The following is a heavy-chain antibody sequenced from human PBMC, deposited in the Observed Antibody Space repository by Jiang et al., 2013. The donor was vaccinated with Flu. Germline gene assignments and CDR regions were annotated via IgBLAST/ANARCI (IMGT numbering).Heavy chain of an antibody. V-gene: IGHV2-5*02. J-gene: IGHJ4*02. Sequence: KPTQTLTLTCTFSGFSLSTSGVGXGWIRQPPGKALEWLALIYWDDDKRYSPSLKSRLTITKDTSKNQVVLTMTNMDPVDTATYYCAHRGATRCFEGWGQGTLVTVSS. CDR1: GFSLSTSGVG. D-gene: IGHD3-10*02. CDR2: IYWDDDK. CDR3: AHRGATRCFEG.